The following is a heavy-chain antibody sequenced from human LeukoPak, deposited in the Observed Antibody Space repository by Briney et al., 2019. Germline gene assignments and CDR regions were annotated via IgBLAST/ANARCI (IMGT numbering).Heavy chain of an antibody. Sequence: VASVKVSCKASGYTFTSYGISWVRQAPGQGLEWMGWISAYNGNTNYAQKLQGRVTMTTDTSTSTAYMELRSLRSDDTAVYYCARSGGTYYYGSGSYYKGFDYWGQGTLVTVSS. V-gene: IGHV1-18*01. CDR1: GYTFTSYG. J-gene: IGHJ4*02. CDR2: ISAYNGNT. D-gene: IGHD3-10*01. CDR3: ARSGGTYYYGSGSYYKGFDY.